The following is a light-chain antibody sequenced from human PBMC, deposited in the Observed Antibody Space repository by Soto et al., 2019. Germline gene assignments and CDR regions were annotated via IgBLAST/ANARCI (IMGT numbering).Light chain of an antibody. Sequence: EIVLTQSPGTLSLSPGERATLSCRASQTISSNSLAWYQQKPGQAPSLLIYSAYSRAGGVPDRFSGSGSGTDFTLTITRLEPEDFAVYYCQHYGTSLAFGGGTNVEIK. CDR3: QHYGTSLA. CDR1: QTISSNS. J-gene: IGKJ4*01. V-gene: IGKV3-20*01. CDR2: SAY.